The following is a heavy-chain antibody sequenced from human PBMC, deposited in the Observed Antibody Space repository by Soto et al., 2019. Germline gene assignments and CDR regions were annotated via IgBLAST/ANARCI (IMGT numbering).Heavy chain of an antibody. J-gene: IGHJ4*02. CDR3: VREDYGAEYFDY. CDR1: GFTFGHYA. D-gene: IGHD4-17*01. V-gene: IGHV3-30*04. CDR2: IAYDGSNR. Sequence: QEQLVESGGGVVQPGRSLRLSCAASGFTFGHYAMHWVRQAPGKGLEWVAVIAYDGSNRYYADSVKGRFTISRHNSKNTLYLKMDSLRDEDTAVYYCVREDYGAEYFDYWGQGALVTVSS.